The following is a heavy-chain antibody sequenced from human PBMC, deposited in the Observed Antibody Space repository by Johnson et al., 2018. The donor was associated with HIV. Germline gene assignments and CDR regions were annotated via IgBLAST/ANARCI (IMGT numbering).Heavy chain of an antibody. D-gene: IGHD1-7*01. V-gene: IGHV3-30*02. J-gene: IGHJ3*01. CDR1: GFTFSSYG. Sequence: QVQLVESGGGLVQPGGSLRLSCAASGFTFSSYGMHWVRQAPGKGLEWVAFIRYDGSNRYYADSVKGRFTISRDNSKHTLYLQMNSLRPEDTAVYYCARGREGGTYRGGAFDLWGQGTMVTVSS. CDR2: IRYDGSNR. CDR3: ARGREGGTYRGGAFDL.